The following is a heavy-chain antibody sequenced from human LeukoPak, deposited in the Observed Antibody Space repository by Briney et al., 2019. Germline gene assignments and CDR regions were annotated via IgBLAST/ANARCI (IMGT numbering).Heavy chain of an antibody. V-gene: IGHV3-30*02. D-gene: IGHD3-22*01. CDR2: IRYDGSNK. J-gene: IGHJ5*02. CDR1: GFTFSSYG. Sequence: PGGSLRLSCAASGFTFSSYGMHWVRQAPGKGLEWVAFIRYDGSNKYYADSVKGRFTISRDNSKNTLYLQMNSLRAEDTAVYYCAAPREALYYYDSSGSRHWFDPWGQGTLVTVSS. CDR3: AAPREALYYYDSSGSRHWFDP.